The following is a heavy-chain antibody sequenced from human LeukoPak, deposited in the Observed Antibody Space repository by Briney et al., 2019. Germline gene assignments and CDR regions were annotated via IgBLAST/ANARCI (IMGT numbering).Heavy chain of an antibody. CDR2: IYYSGST. V-gene: IGHV4-39*01. Sequence: SETLSLTCTVSGGSISSSSYYWGWIRQPPGKGLEWIGSIYYSGSTYYNPSLKNRVTISVDTSKNQFSLKLSSVTAADTAVYYCARHLLELVNDAFDIWGQGTMVTVSS. J-gene: IGHJ3*02. CDR1: GGSISSSSYY. CDR3: ARHLLELVNDAFDI. D-gene: IGHD1-7*01.